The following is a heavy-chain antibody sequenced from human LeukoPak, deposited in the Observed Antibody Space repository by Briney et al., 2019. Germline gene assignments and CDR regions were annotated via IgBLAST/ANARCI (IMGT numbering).Heavy chain of an antibody. CDR1: GFTFSSYE. CDR3: AKNGDRRAYCSGGSCYPYYYYYIDV. Sequence: GGSLRLSCAASGFTFSSYEMNWVRQAPGKGLEWVSAISATGGTTYYADSVKGRFTISRDNSKNTLYLQMNSLRAEDTAIYYCAKNGDRRAYCSGGSCYPYYYYYIDVWGKGTTVTISS. V-gene: IGHV3-23*01. J-gene: IGHJ6*03. CDR2: ISATGGTT. D-gene: IGHD2-15*01.